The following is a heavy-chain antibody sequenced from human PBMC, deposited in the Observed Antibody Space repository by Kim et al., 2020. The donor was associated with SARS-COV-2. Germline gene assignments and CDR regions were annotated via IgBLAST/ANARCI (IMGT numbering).Heavy chain of an antibody. CDR3: ARDVPDKCGGDCYENY. J-gene: IGHJ4*02. Sequence: SETLSLTCTVSGYSISSGYYWGWIRQPPGKGLEWIGSIYHSGSTYYNPSLKSRVTISVDTSKNQFSLKLSSVTAADTAVYYCARDVPDKCGGDCYENYWGQGTLVTVSS. V-gene: IGHV4-38-2*02. D-gene: IGHD2-21*02. CDR2: IYHSGST. CDR1: GYSISSGYY.